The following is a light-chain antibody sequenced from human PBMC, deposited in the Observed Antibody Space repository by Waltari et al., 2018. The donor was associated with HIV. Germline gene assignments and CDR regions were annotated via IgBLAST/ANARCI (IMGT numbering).Light chain of an antibody. J-gene: IGLJ2*01. CDR3: QVWDTRSDHPVV. V-gene: IGLV3-21*02. Sequence: SYFLTQPPSVSVAPGPTARITCGGNNIGSSSVPWYQQKPGQAPVMVVFDDTHRPSGIPERFSGSNSGNTATLTITRVEAGDEADYFCQVWDTRSDHPVVFGGGTNLTVL. CDR1: NIGSSS. CDR2: DDT.